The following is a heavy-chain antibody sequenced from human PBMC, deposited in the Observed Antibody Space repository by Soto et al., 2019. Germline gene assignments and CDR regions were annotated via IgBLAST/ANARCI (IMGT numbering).Heavy chain of an antibody. CDR2: IYYSGST. Sequence: QVQLQESGPGLVKPSQTLSLTCTVSGGSISSGDYYWSWIRQPPGKGLEWIGYIYYSGSTYYNPSLKSRVSRSVDTSKNQFSLKLSSVTAADTAVYYCARSRDGYNSWFDPWGQGTLVTVSS. CDR1: GGSISSGDYY. CDR3: ARSRDGYNSWFDP. V-gene: IGHV4-30-4*01. D-gene: IGHD5-12*01. J-gene: IGHJ5*02.